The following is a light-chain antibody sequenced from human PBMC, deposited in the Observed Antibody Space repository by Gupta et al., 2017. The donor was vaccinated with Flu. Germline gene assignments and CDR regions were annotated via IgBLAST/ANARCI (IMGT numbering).Light chain of an antibody. J-gene: IGLJ3*02. CDR1: SASVSTRYY. Sequence: QTVVTQEPSCSVSPGGTVTLTCGLSSASVSTRYYPSCHQQTPGQAPRTLIYNTNTRSSGVPGRFSGSLLANTAALTITGAEADDDSYYYCAQYTGSGSWVFGGGTKLTVL. CDR3: AQYTGSGSWV. V-gene: IGLV8-61*01. CDR2: NTN.